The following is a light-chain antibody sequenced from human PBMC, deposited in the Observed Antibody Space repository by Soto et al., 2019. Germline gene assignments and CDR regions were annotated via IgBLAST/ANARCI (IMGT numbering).Light chain of an antibody. Sequence: QSVLTQPPSVSAAPGQKVTIYCSGSSSNIGNNYVSWYQQLPGTAPKLLIYDNNKRPSGIPDRFSGSKSGTSATLGITGLQTGDEADYYCGTWDTSLSAGDVVFGGGTKLTVL. J-gene: IGLJ2*01. CDR1: SSNIGNNY. CDR3: GTWDTSLSAGDVV. CDR2: DNN. V-gene: IGLV1-51*01.